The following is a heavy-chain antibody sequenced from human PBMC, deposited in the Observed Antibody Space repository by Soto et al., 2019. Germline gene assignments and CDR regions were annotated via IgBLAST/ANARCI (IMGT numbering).Heavy chain of an antibody. CDR1: GFTFSSYA. Sequence: EVQLLESGGGLVQPGGSLRLSCAASGFTFSSYAMSWVRQAPGKGLEWVSAISGSGGSTYYADSVKGRFSISRDTSKNTLYLQMNSLRAEDTAVYYCAKEVTGYPVSNWFDPWGQGTLVTVSS. D-gene: IGHD4-4*01. V-gene: IGHV3-23*01. CDR3: AKEVTGYPVSNWFDP. CDR2: ISGSGGST. J-gene: IGHJ5*02.